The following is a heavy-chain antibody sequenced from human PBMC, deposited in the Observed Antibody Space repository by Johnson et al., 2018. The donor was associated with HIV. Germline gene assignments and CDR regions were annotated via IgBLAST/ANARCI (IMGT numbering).Heavy chain of an antibody. D-gene: IGHD3-22*01. CDR2: LSYDGSTK. Sequence: QVQLVESGGGVVQPGRSLRLSCAASGFTFSSYAMHWVRQASGKGLEWVASLSYDGSTKDYADSVKGRFTISRDISKNLLYLQMNSLRTEDTAVYYCARVYYYDNKDGFDIWGQGTTVTVSS. CDR1: GFTFSSYA. J-gene: IGHJ3*02. V-gene: IGHV3-30*04. CDR3: ARVYYYDNKDGFDI.